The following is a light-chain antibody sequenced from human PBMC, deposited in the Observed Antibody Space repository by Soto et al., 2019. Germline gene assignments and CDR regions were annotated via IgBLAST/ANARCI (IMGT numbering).Light chain of an antibody. V-gene: IGKV3-20*01. Sequence: EIVLTQSPGTLSLSPGERATLSCRASQSVSNNYLARYQQKPGQAPRLLIYGASNRATGITDRFSGSGSGTDYTLTISRLEPEDFAVYYCQQYGSSGTFGQGNKVEIK. CDR1: QSVSNNY. J-gene: IGKJ1*01. CDR2: GAS. CDR3: QQYGSSGT.